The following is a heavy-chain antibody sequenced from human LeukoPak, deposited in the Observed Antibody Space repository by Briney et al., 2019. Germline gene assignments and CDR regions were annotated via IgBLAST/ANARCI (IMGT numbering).Heavy chain of an antibody. CDR2: IYYSGST. D-gene: IGHD6-13*01. CDR1: GGSISSSSYY. V-gene: IGHV4-39*07. Sequence: SETLSLTCTVSGGSISSSSYYWGWIRQPPGKGLEWIGSIYYSGSTYYNPSLKSRVTISVDTSKNQFSLKLSSVTAADTAVYYCARVRGDSSIDYYYYYMDVWGKGTTVTVSS. J-gene: IGHJ6*03. CDR3: ARVRGDSSIDYYYYYMDV.